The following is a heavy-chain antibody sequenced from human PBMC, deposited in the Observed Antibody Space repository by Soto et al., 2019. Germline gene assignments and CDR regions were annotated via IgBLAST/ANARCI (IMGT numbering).Heavy chain of an antibody. CDR3: ARVGGAGTYMGFDY. Sequence: QVQLQESGPGVVKPLGTLALTCTVSGGSISSNNWWMWVRQSPERGLEWIGEIYHSGTTNYNPSFTRRVTVSVDKSNNQFSLMLTSVTADDTAIYYCARVGGAGTYMGFDYWGQGTLVTVSS. J-gene: IGHJ4*02. CDR1: GGSISSNNW. D-gene: IGHD6-19*01. V-gene: IGHV4-4*02. CDR2: IYHSGTT.